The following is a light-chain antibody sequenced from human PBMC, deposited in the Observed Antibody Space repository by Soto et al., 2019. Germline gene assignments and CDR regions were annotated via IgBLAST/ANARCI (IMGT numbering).Light chain of an antibody. Sequence: DIVMTHSPATLSVSPGERATLSCRASLTVNTNLAWYQQKPGQAPRLLIYYASTRATGIPARFSGSGSVKDFTLTIISVQSEDSAVYYCQQYNTWPPVATVGPGTKV. CDR1: LTVNTN. J-gene: IGKJ3*01. CDR2: YAS. CDR3: QQYNTWPPVAT. V-gene: IGKV3-15*01.